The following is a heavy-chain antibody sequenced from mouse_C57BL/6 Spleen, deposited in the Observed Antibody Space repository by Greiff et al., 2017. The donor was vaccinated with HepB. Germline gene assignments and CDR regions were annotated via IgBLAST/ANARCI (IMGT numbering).Heavy chain of an antibody. CDR2: IDPSDSYT. CDR1: GYTFTSYW. Sequence: QVQLQQPGAELVKPGASVKLSCKASGYTFTSYWMQWVKQRPGQGLEWIGEIDPSDSYTNYNQKFKGKATLTVDKSSSTAYMQLSSLTSEDSAVYYCARGRDYDVSYWGQGTLVTVSA. V-gene: IGHV1-50*01. J-gene: IGHJ3*01. CDR3: ARGRDYDVSY. D-gene: IGHD2-4*01.